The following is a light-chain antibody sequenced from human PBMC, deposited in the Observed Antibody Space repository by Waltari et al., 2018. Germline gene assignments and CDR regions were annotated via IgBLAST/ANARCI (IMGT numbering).Light chain of an antibody. V-gene: IGLV4-69*01. Sequence: QLVLTQSPSASASLGASVKPTCPPSSGHSSNIIAWLQQQPEKGPRYLMKVNSDGSHSKGDEIPDRFSGSSSGAERYLTISSVQSEDEADYYCQTGGHGTWVFGGGTTLTVL. J-gene: IGLJ3*02. CDR1: SGHSSNI. CDR3: QTGGHGTWV. CDR2: VNSDGSH.